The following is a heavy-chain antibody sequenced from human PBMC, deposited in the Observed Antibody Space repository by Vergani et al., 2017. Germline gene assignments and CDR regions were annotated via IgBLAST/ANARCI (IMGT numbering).Heavy chain of an antibody. CDR2: IDWVDDK. CDR3: ARTGYSYSKAFDY. CDR1: GFSLSTSGMC. D-gene: IGHD5-18*01. J-gene: IGHJ4*02. V-gene: IGHV2-70*15. Sequence: QVTLRESGPALVKPTQTLTLTCTFSGFSLSTSGMCVSWIRQPPEKALEWLARIDWVDDKYYSTSLKTRHTISKDTSKNQVVLTMTNMDPVDTATYYCARTGYSYSKAFDYWGQGTLVTVSS.